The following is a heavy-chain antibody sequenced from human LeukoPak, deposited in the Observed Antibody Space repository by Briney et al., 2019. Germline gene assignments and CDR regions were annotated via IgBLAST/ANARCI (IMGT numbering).Heavy chain of an antibody. CDR3: ARAGYYDSSGLSDYYYYYYMDV. CDR2: IIPIFGTA. CDR1: GGTFSSYA. V-gene: IGHV1-69*06. D-gene: IGHD3-22*01. J-gene: IGHJ6*03. Sequence: ASVKVPCKASGGTFSSYAISWVRQAPGQGLEWMGGIIPIFGTANYAQKFQGRVTITADKSTSTAYMELSSLRSEDTAVYYCARAGYYDSSGLSDYYYYYYMDVWGKGTTVTVSS.